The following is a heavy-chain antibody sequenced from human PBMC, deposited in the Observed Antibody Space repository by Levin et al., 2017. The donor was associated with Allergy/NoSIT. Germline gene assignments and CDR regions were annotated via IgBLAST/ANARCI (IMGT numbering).Heavy chain of an antibody. Sequence: SQTLSLTCAVYGGSFSGYYWSWIRQPPGKGLEWIGEINHSGSTNYNPSLKSRVTISVDTSKNQFSLKLSSVTAADTAVYYCARGFSIVGEVVDAFDIWGQGTMVTVSS. J-gene: IGHJ3*02. CDR2: INHSGST. CDR1: GGSFSGYY. V-gene: IGHV4-34*01. CDR3: ARGFSIVGEVVDAFDI. D-gene: IGHD1-26*01.